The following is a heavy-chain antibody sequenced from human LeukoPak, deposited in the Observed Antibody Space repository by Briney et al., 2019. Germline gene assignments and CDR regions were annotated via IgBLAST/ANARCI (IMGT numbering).Heavy chain of an antibody. Sequence: SETLSLTCTVSGGSISSYYWSWIRQPPGKGLEWIGYIYYSGSTYYNPSLKSRVTISVDTSKNQFSLKLSSVTAADTAVYYCARDAGTAMVTYWGQGTLVTVSS. D-gene: IGHD5-18*01. CDR2: IYYSGST. J-gene: IGHJ4*02. CDR3: ARDAGTAMVTY. CDR1: GGSISSYY. V-gene: IGHV4-59*12.